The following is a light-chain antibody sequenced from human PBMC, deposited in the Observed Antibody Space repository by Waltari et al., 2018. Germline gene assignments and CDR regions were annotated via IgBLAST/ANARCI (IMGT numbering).Light chain of an antibody. J-gene: IGKJ2*01. Sequence: DLQMTQSPSTLSASVGDRVTITCRASQSIYIWLAWYQQKPGKAPNVLIYQASSLQNGVPSRFSGSGSGTEFTLTISSLQPDDFATYYCQQYNYYPYTFGQGTRLEIK. V-gene: IGKV1-5*03. CDR2: QAS. CDR1: QSIYIW. CDR3: QQYNYYPYT.